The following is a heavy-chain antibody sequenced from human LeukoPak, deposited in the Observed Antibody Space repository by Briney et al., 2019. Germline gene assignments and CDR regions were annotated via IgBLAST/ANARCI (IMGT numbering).Heavy chain of an antibody. J-gene: IGHJ3*02. V-gene: IGHV3-21*01. Sequence: GGCLRLSCAASGFTFSSYSMNWVRQAPGKGLECVSSISSSSSYVYYADSVKGRFTISRDNAKNSLYLQMNSLRAEDTAVYYCARGSRSIAVAGRWAFDIWGQGTMVTVSS. D-gene: IGHD6-19*01. CDR3: ARGSRSIAVAGRWAFDI. CDR2: ISSSSSYV. CDR1: GFTFSSYS.